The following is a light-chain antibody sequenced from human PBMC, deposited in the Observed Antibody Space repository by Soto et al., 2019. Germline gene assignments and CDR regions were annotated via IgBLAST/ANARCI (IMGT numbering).Light chain of an antibody. CDR3: QQYKT. Sequence: DIQMTQSPSTLSASVGDRVTITCRASQSISSWLAWYQQKPGKAPKLLIYDASSLESGVPSRFSGSGSGTEFTLTLSSLQPDDFATYYCQQYKTFGQGTKVEIK. CDR2: DAS. CDR1: QSISSW. J-gene: IGKJ1*01. V-gene: IGKV1-5*01.